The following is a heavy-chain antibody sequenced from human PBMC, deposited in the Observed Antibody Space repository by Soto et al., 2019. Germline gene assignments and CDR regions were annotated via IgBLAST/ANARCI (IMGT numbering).Heavy chain of an antibody. D-gene: IGHD3-3*01. CDR1: GGSTSRNSYY. V-gene: IGHV4-39*01. CDR3: AGGVVTFPPANTYNPMDV. J-gene: IGHJ6*02. Sequence: SETLSLTCTVSGGSTSRNSYYWGWIRQPPGQGSEWIGRIYYGGVTYYNPSLKSRVTIFVNTSKHQCSLRRNSGTAADTAVYYCAGGVVTFPPANTYNPMDVWGQETTVTVSS. CDR2: IYYGGVT.